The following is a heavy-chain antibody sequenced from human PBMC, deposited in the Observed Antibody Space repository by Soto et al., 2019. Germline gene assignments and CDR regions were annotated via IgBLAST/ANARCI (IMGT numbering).Heavy chain of an antibody. CDR2: INAGNGNT. V-gene: IGHV1-3*05. CDR1: GYTFTSYA. J-gene: IGHJ4*02. D-gene: IGHD1-7*01. CDR3: ARDPSWNYDC. Sequence: QVQLVQSGAEEKKPGASVKVSCKASGYTFTSYAMHWVRQAPGQRLEWMGWINAGNGNTKYSQKFQGRVTITRDTSASTAYMKLSTMRSEDTAVYYCARDPSWNYDCWGQGTLVTVSS.